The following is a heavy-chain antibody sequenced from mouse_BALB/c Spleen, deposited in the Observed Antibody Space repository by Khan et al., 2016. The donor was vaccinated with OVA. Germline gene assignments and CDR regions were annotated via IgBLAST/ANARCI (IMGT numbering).Heavy chain of an antibody. Sequence: VQLKQSGAELVRPGALVKLSCKASGFNIKDYYIHWVKQRPEQGLEWIGWIDPENGNTVYDQRFQGKASITADNSSNTAYLQLSSLTSEDTAVYYCPRSILLCLDYWGQGTTLTVSS. V-gene: IGHV14-1*02. D-gene: IGHD6-2*01. CDR2: IDPENGNT. J-gene: IGHJ2*01. CDR3: PRSILLCLDY. CDR1: GFNIKDYY.